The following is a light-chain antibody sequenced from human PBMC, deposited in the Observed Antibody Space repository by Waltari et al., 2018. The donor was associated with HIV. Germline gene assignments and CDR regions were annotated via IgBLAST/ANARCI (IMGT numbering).Light chain of an antibody. CDR2: ENT. CDR1: SSNIGKNY. Sequence: QSVLTQPPSVSAAPGQRVTISCSGSSSNIGKNYVSWYQQVPRTAPKLLIYENTKRPSGIPDRCSGSKSGTSATLGITGLQTGDEADYYCETWDSSLSAGVFGGGTKVTVL. V-gene: IGLV1-51*02. J-gene: IGLJ2*01. CDR3: ETWDSSLSAGV.